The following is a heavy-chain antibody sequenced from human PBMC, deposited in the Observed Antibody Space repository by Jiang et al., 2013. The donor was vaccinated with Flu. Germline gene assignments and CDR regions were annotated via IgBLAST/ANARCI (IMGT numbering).Heavy chain of an antibody. CDR3: ARAGGSGRGYGMDV. CDR1: GGSVSSGNYY. D-gene: IGHD3-10*01. CDR2: LYNSGST. Sequence: SGSGLVKPSETLSLTCTVSGGSVSSGNYYWSWIRQPPGKGLEWIGYLYNSGSTKYNPSLKSRVTISVDMSQTQISLRLGSVIAADTAMYYCARAGGSGRGYGMDVWGQGDHGHRLL. J-gene: IGHJ6*02. V-gene: IGHV4-61*01.